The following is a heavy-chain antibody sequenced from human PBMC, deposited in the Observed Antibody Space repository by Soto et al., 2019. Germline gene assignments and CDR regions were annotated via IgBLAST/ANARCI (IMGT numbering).Heavy chain of an antibody. J-gene: IGHJ4*02. Sequence: GGSLRLSCAASGFTFSSYAMHWVRQAPGKGLEWVAVISYDGSNKYYADSAKGRFTISRDNSKNTLYLQMNSLRAEDTAVYYCARDPGAFGSSYGPLYYFDYWGQGTLVTSPQ. CDR3: ARDPGAFGSSYGPLYYFDY. V-gene: IGHV3-30-3*01. CDR1: GFTFSSYA. D-gene: IGHD6-13*01. CDR2: ISYDGSNK.